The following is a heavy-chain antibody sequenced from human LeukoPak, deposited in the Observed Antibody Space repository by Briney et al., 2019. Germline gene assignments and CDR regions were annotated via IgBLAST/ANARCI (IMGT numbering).Heavy chain of an antibody. CDR2: ISTYNGDT. J-gene: IGHJ5*02. V-gene: IGHV1-18*01. CDR3: ARGELYDSSGYYPP. CDR1: GYTFSSYG. Sequence: GASVKVSCKASGYTFSSYGISWVRQAPGQGLEWMGWISTYNGDTHYAQKFQGRVTMTTDTSTSTAYMELRSLRSDDTAMYYCARGELYDSSGYYPPWGQGTLVTVSS. D-gene: IGHD3-22*01.